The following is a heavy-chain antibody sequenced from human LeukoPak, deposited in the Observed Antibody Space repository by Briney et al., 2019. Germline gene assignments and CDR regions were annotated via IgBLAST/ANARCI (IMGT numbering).Heavy chain of an antibody. V-gene: IGHV3-15*01. D-gene: IGHD1-26*01. J-gene: IGHJ6*02. Sequence: GGSLRLSCAASGFTFSTFEINWVRQAPGKGLEWVGRIKSKTDGGTTDYAAPVKGRFTISRDDSKNTLYLQMNSLKTEDTAVYYCTFSTTSYYYYYYGMDVWGQGTTVTVSS. CDR2: IKSKTDGGTT. CDR1: GFTFSTFE. CDR3: TFSTTSYYYYYYGMDV.